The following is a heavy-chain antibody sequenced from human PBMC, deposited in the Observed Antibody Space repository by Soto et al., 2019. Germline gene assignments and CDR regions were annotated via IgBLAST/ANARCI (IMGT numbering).Heavy chain of an antibody. CDR3: AKGMGPAGVWDVAL. V-gene: IGHV3-23*01. CDR1: GFTCSSYA. D-gene: IGHD1-26*01. J-gene: IGHJ2*01. CDR2: TTGVDCPT. Sequence: LRLSCAASGFTCSSYAMTCVRQAPGKGLEWFSATTGVDCPTYYADSXKGRFTISXDNSRNTLYLQXNSLRXSHTAIYYFAKGMGPAGVWDVALW.